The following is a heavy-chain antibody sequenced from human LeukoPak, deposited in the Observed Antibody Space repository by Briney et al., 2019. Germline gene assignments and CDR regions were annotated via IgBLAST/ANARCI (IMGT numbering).Heavy chain of an antibody. Sequence: ASVKVSCKASGYTFTGYYMHWVRQAPGQGLEWMGWINPNSGGTNYAQEFQGRVTMTRDTSISTAYMELSRLRSDDTAVYYCARVPHYYDSSGLRYWGQGTLVTVSS. V-gene: IGHV1-2*02. J-gene: IGHJ4*02. CDR2: INPNSGGT. D-gene: IGHD3-22*01. CDR3: ARVPHYYDSSGLRY. CDR1: GYTFTGYY.